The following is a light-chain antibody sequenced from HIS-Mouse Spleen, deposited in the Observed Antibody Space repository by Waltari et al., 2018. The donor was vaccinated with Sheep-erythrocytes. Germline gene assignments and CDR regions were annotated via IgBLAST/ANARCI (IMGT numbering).Light chain of an antibody. CDR2: DVS. CDR1: SSDVVGYNY. CDR3: CSYAGSYNHV. V-gene: IGLV2-11*01. J-gene: IGLJ1*01. Sequence: QSALTQTRSVSGYPGQSVTISCTGTSSDVVGYNYVSWYQQHPGKAPKLMIYDVSKRPSGVPDRFSGSKSGNTASLTISGLQAEDEADYYCCSYAGSYNHVFATGTKVTVL.